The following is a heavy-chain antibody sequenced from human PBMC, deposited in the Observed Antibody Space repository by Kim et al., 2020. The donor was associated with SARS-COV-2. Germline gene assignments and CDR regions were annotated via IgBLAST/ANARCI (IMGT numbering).Heavy chain of an antibody. V-gene: IGHV4-39*01. D-gene: IGHD4-17*01. CDR3: PRLRRPVNYFDY. CDR1: GGSISSSSYY. Sequence: SETLSLTCTVSGGSISSSSYYWGWIRQPPGKGLEWIGSIYYSGSTYYNPSLKSRVTISVDTSKNQFSLKLSSVTAADTAVYYCPRLRRPVNYFDYWGQGTLVTVSS. J-gene: IGHJ4*02. CDR2: IYYSGST.